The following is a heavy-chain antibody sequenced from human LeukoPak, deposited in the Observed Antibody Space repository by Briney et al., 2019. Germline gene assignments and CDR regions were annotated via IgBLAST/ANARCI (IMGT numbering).Heavy chain of an antibody. CDR2: VSSSDGTI. CDR3: ARTEMSPYYYYGLDV. J-gene: IGHJ6*02. V-gene: IGHV3-48*03. D-gene: IGHD5-24*01. CDR1: GFTFSDYE. Sequence: TGGSLRLSCEASGFTFSDYEMNWVRQAPGMGLEWIAFVSSSDGTIYYADSVRGRFTLSRDSAEISLYLQMNSLRAEDSGVYYCARTEMSPYYYYGLDVWGQGTTVTVSS.